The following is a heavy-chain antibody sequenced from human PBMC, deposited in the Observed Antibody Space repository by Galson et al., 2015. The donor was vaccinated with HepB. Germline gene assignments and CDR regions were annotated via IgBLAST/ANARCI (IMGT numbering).Heavy chain of an antibody. CDR1: GSTFTSYD. J-gene: IGHJ3*02. Sequence: SVKVSCKASGSTFTSYDINWVRQATGQGLEWMGWMNPNSGNTGYAQKFQGRVTMTRNTSISTAYMELSSLRSEDTAVYYCATNIVVVTNSDAFDIWGQGTMVTVSS. CDR2: MNPNSGNT. CDR3: ATNIVVVTNSDAFDI. V-gene: IGHV1-8*01. D-gene: IGHD2-21*02.